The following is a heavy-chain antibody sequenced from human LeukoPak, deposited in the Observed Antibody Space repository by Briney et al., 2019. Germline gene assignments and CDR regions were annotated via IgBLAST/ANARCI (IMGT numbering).Heavy chain of an antibody. CDR2: SNGNGDT. CDR1: GGPLCIFY. CDR3: ARHRAYDSGTYYRWFDP. V-gene: IGHV4-59*08. Sequence: PSETLSLTRTLSGGPLCIFYWSGIPHPPGGGLEWIGYSNGNGDTNYTPTLKSRVTISVDTSKTQCSLKLTSVTAADTAVYYCARHRAYDSGTYYRWFDPWGPGTLVTVSS. J-gene: IGHJ5*02. D-gene: IGHD3-22*01.